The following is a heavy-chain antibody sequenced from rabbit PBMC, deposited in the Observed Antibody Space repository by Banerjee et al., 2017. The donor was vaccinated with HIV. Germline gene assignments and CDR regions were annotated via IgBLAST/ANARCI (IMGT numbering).Heavy chain of an antibody. CDR2: IYTGSSGST. CDR1: GFTISSSYY. CDR3: ARDNYVGGGYGEFNL. V-gene: IGHV1S45*01. D-gene: IGHD8-1*01. Sequence: QEQLVESGGGLVQPEGSLALTCTASGFTISSSYYMCWVRQAPGKGLEWIACIYTGSSGSTYYASLAKGRFTSSKTSSTVDLKMTSLTAADTATYFCARDNYVGGGYGEFNLWGPGTLVTVS. J-gene: IGHJ4*01.